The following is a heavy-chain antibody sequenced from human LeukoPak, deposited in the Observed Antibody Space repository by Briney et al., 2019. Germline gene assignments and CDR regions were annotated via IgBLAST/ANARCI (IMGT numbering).Heavy chain of an antibody. CDR1: GFTFSDYS. J-gene: IGHJ4*02. CDR2: MNSDGSHI. V-gene: IGHV3-48*02. D-gene: IGHD3-10*01. Sequence: GGSLRLSCAASGFTFSDYSMNWVRQAPGKGREWVSSMNSDGSHIYHADSVEGRFTISRDNARNSLYLQMNGLRDEDTAVYYCTRGSFGVFDYWGQGILVTVSS. CDR3: TRGSFGVFDY.